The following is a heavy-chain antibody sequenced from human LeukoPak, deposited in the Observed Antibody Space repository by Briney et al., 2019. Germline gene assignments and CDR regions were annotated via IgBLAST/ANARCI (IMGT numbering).Heavy chain of an antibody. Sequence: SETLSLTCTVSGGSISSGGYYWSWIRQHPGKGLEWIGYIYYSGSTYYNPSLKSRVTISVDTSKNQFSLKLSSVTAADTAVYYCARWSMVRGVSDYWGQGTLVTVSS. V-gene: IGHV4-31*03. CDR2: IYYSGST. D-gene: IGHD3-10*01. CDR1: GGSISSGGYY. J-gene: IGHJ4*02. CDR3: ARWSMVRGVSDY.